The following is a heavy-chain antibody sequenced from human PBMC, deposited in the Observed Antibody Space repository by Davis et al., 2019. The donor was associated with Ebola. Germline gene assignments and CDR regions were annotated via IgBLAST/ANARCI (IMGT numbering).Heavy chain of an antibody. J-gene: IGHJ4*02. CDR3: AKKGSETSPGNYFDY. CDR2: ITTSSGGT. V-gene: IGHV3-23*01. CDR1: GFTFRNYA. Sequence: GESLKISCAAPGFTFRNYAMNWVRQAPGKGLEWVSAITTSSGGTFYADSVKGRFTISTDISKNTLYLQMNSLTAEDTAVYYCAKKGSETSPGNYFDYWGQGTLVTVSS. D-gene: IGHD3-10*01.